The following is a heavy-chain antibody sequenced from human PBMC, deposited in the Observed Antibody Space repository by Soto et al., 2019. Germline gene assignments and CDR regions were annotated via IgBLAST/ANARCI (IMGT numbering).Heavy chain of an antibody. Sequence: GGSLRLSCVASGFTFGSRAMSWVRQAPGEGLEWVSTITDTGGDTKYADSVRGRFTMSRDNSKKTLYLQMNSLRAEDTALYYCSGRSAVSDPIRRICDFWGQGTLVTVSS. D-gene: IGHD6-13*01. CDR1: GFTFGSRA. CDR3: SGRSAVSDPIRRICDF. V-gene: IGHV3-23*01. J-gene: IGHJ4*02. CDR2: ITDTGGDT.